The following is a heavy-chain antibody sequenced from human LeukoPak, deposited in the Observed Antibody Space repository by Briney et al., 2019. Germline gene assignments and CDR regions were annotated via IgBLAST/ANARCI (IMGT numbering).Heavy chain of an antibody. D-gene: IGHD6-13*01. Sequence: SETLSLTCTVSGGSISSSSYYWGWIRQPPGKGLEWIGSIYYGGSTYYNPSLKSRVTISVDTSKNQFSLKLSSVTAADTAVYYCASQNKTLAAAGDYYYYGMDVWGQGTTVTVSS. V-gene: IGHV4-39*01. CDR2: IYYGGST. CDR3: ASQNKTLAAAGDYYYYGMDV. J-gene: IGHJ6*02. CDR1: GGSISSSSYY.